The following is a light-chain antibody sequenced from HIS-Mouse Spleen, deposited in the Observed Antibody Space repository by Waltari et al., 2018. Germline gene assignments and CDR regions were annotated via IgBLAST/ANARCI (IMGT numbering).Light chain of an antibody. CDR2: EVR. Sequence: QSALTQPPSASGSPGQSVTISCTGTSSDVGGYNYVSWYQQHPGKAPKLMIYEVRQRPSGVHDRFSGSKSGNTASLTVSGLQAEDEADYYCSSYAGSNNVVFGGGTKLTVL. V-gene: IGLV2-8*01. CDR1: SSDVGGYNY. CDR3: SSYAGSNNVV. J-gene: IGLJ2*01.